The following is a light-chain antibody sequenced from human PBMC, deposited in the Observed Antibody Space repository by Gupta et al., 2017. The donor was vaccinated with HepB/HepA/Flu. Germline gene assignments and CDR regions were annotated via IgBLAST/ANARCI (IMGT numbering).Light chain of an antibody. CDR1: SSDVGGYNY. V-gene: IGLV2-14*01. CDR2: DVS. J-gene: IGLJ2*01. Sequence: QSALSQPASESGSPVQSITISSTGTSSDVGGYNYVSWYQQHPGKAPKLMIYDVSNRPSGVSNRFSGSKSGNTASLTISGLQAEDEADYYCSSYTSSSTLVVFGGGTKLTVL. CDR3: SSYTSSSTLVV.